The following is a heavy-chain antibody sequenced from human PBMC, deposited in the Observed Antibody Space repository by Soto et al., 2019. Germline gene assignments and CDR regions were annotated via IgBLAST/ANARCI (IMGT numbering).Heavy chain of an antibody. D-gene: IGHD6-19*01. V-gene: IGHV1-8*01. CDR1: GYTFTSYD. CDR3: ASERAVAGFDY. J-gene: IGHJ4*02. CDR2: MNPNSGNT. Sequence: QVQLVQSGAEVKKPGASVKVSCKASGYTFTSYDINWVRQATGQGLEWMGWMNPNSGNTGYAQKFQGRVTMTRNTSISTAYMELSSLRSGETAVSDCASERAVAGFDYWGQGTGVSVSS.